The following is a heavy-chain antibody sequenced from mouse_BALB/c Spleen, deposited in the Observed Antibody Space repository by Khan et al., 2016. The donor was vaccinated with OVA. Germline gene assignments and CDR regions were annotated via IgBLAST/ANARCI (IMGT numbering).Heavy chain of an antibody. CDR2: IWNDGNT. D-gene: IGHD2-12*01. CDR3: ARQPYYPYNIMDY. V-gene: IGHV2-6-1*01. J-gene: IGHJ4*01. Sequence: QVQLKESGPGLVAPSQSLSITCTISGFSLTNYGVHWVRQPPGKGLEWLGVIWNDGNTAYNSALKSRLTISKDRHKSQVFLKMTSLHTDDPAMYFCARQPYYPYNIMDYWGQGTSVTVSS. CDR1: GFSLTNYG.